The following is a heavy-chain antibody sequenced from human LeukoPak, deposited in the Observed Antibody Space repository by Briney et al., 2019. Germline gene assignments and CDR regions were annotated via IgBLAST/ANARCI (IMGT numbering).Heavy chain of an antibody. CDR1: GGSISSYY. CDR2: IYDGGST. V-gene: IGHV4-59*08. CDR3: ARSVVTGLDWFDP. J-gene: IGHJ5*02. D-gene: IGHD4-23*01. Sequence: SETPSLTCTVSGGSISSYYWSWIRQPPGKGLEWIGYIYDGGSTNYNPSLKSRVTISLDTSKNQFSLKLSSVTATDTAVYYCARSVVTGLDWFDPWGQGTLVPVSS.